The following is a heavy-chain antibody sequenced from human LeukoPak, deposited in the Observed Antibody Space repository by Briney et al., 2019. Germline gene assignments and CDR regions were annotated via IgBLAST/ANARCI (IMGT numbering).Heavy chain of an antibody. D-gene: IGHD2-2*01. CDR1: GGSISSGGYS. V-gene: IGHV4-30-2*01. CDR2: IYHSGST. Sequence: SQTLSLTCAVSGGSISSGGYSWSWIRQPPGKGLEWNGYIYHSGSTYYNPSLKSRVTISVDRSKNQFSLKLSSVTAADTAVYYCARGFVVVPGLFVPWGQGTLVTVSS. CDR3: ARGFVVVPGLFVP. J-gene: IGHJ5*02.